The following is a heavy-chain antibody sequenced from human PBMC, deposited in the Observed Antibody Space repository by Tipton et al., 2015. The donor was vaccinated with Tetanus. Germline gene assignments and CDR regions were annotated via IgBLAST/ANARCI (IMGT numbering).Heavy chain of an antibody. D-gene: IGHD2-21*02. CDR1: GGSISSSSYY. CDR3: ASGDPLTYYFDY. CDR2: IYYSGST. Sequence: TLSLTCTVSGGSISSSSYYWGWIRQPPGKGLECIGSIYYSGSTYYNPPLKSRVTISVDTSKNQFSRKLSSVTAADTAVYYCASGDPLTYYFDYWGQGTLVTVSS. V-gene: IGHV4-39*01. J-gene: IGHJ4*02.